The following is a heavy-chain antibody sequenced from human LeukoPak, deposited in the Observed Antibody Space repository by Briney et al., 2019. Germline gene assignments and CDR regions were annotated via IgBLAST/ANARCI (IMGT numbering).Heavy chain of an antibody. D-gene: IGHD3-3*01. V-gene: IGHV3-9*01. J-gene: IGHJ4*02. Sequence: GGSLRLSCAASGFTFDDYAMYWVRQAPGKGLEWVSGLSWYSASVAYADSVKGRFTISRDNAKNSLYLQMNSLRAEDTAVYYCARGGLYDFWSGYTLNANDYWGQGTLVTVSS. CDR1: GFTFDDYA. CDR3: ARGGLYDFWSGYTLNANDY. CDR2: LSWYSASV.